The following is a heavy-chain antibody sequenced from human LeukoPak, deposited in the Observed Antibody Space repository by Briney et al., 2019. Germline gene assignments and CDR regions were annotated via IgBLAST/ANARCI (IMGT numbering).Heavy chain of an antibody. Sequence: GGSLRLSCAASGFTFSSYSMNWVRQAPGKGLEWVSSISSSSSYIYYADSVKGRFTISRDNAKNSVYLQMSSLRVDDTAFYYCARRSVAGATTGYYYDSWGQGTLVTVSS. CDR1: GFTFSSYS. CDR2: ISSSSSYI. V-gene: IGHV3-21*04. CDR3: ARRSVAGATTGYYYDS. D-gene: IGHD1-26*01. J-gene: IGHJ4*02.